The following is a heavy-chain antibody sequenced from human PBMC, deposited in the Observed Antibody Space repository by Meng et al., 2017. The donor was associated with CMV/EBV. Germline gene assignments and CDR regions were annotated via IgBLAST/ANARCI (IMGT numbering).Heavy chain of an antibody. J-gene: IGHJ6*02. D-gene: IGHD3-10*01. CDR2: SNPNSGET. Sequence: ASVKVSCKASGYTFTGYYIQWVRQAPGQGLEWMGWSNPNSGETNYAQKFQGRVTMTRDTSISTADMEVSRLRSDDTAVYYCARSSSSGSAYGMDVWGQGTTVTV. V-gene: IGHV1-2*02. CDR1: GYTFTGYY. CDR3: ARSSSSGSAYGMDV.